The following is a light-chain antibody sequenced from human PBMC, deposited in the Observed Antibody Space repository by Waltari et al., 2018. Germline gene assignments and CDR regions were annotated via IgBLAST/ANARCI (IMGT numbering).Light chain of an antibody. J-gene: IGKJ3*01. Sequence: IQITQSPSSVSASVGDRVTITCRASQDINNWLAWYQQKPGKAPNLLVSGASCLKTGVPSMFTGSGSGTEFTLTITSPQPEDFATFYCQQAKSFPIPFGPGTTVNIK. CDR3: QQAKSFPIP. CDR2: GAS. V-gene: IGKV1-12*01. CDR1: QDINNW.